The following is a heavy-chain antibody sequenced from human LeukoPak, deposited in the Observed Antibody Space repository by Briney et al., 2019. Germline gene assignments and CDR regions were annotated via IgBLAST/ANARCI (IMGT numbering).Heavy chain of an antibody. Sequence: PGGSLRLSCAASGFTFSTYDMHWVRQTTGKGLEWVSAIDTAGGTYYPDSVKGRFTISRENAKNSFYLQMNGLRAGDTAVYYCAREGFCGGDCPGYFDLWGRGTLVTVPS. V-gene: IGHV3-13*04. CDR3: AREGFCGGDCPGYFDL. J-gene: IGHJ2*01. CDR2: IDTAGGT. CDR1: GFTFSTYD. D-gene: IGHD2-21*02.